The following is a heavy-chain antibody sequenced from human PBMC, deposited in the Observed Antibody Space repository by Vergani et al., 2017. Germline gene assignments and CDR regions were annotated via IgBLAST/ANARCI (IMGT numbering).Heavy chain of an antibody. CDR1: GYSFTSYW. CDR2: IYPGDSDT. J-gene: IGHJ6*02. Sequence: EVPLVQSGAEVKKPGESLKISCKGSGYSFTSYWIGWVRQMPGKGLEWMGIIYPGDSDTRYSPSFQGQVTISADKSISTAYLQWSSLKASDTAMYYCARLGLTQGYSSGWYPGDYGMDVWGQGTTVTVSS. CDR3: ARLGLTQGYSSGWYPGDYGMDV. V-gene: IGHV5-51*03. D-gene: IGHD6-19*01.